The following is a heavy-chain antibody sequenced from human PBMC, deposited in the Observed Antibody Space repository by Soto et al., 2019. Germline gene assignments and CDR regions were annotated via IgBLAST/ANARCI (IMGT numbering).Heavy chain of an antibody. D-gene: IGHD2-15*01. J-gene: IGHJ4*02. Sequence: QVQLQESGPGLVTPSETLSRTCTVSACAGSSGSSYWSWIRQLPGKGQEWIGYIYYSGSTNYNPSLKSRVTISVDTSDNQFSRRLSSVTAADTAVYYCAGEGCSCGSCYPDHWGQGTIVTVSS. V-gene: IGHV4-61*01. CDR2: IYYSGST. CDR3: AGEGCSCGSCYPDH. CDR1: ACAGSSGSSY.